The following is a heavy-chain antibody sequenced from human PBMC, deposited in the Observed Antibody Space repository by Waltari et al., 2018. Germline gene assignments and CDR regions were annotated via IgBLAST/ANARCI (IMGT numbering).Heavy chain of an antibody. J-gene: IGHJ4*02. V-gene: IGHV1-2*02. D-gene: IGHD2-2*01. CDR3: ARRKGYCTSSTCPPVQGYFGY. Sequence: QVQLVQSGAEVKKPGASVKIACKASGYMFTNYYMYWVRQAPGQGLEWMGWINPNSGGTNHAQKFRGRVTMTRDTSISTAYMGLTRLRSDDTAVYFCARRKGYCTSSTCPPVQGYFGYWGQGTLVTVSS. CDR1: GYMFTNYY. CDR2: INPNSGGT.